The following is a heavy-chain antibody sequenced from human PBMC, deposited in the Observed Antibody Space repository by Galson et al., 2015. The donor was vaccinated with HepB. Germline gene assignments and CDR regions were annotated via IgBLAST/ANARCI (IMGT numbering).Heavy chain of an antibody. Sequence: SLRLSCAASGFTFSSYAMSWVRQAPGKGLEWVSAISGSGGSTYYADSVKGRFTISRDNSKNTLYLQMSSLRAEDTAVYYCAKDSPPSYYDFWSGRGYGMDVWGQGTTVTVSS. CDR3: AKDSPPSYYDFWSGRGYGMDV. J-gene: IGHJ6*02. CDR2: ISGSGGST. D-gene: IGHD3-3*01. CDR1: GFTFSSYA. V-gene: IGHV3-23*01.